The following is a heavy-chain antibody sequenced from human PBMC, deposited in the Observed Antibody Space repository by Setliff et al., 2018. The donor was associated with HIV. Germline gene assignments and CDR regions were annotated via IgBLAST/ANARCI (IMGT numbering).Heavy chain of an antibody. CDR3: TRKLAPGHGMDV. CDR1: RFDFNNYW. Sequence: LRLSCAASRFDFNNYWMCWVRQAPGKGLEWVANIGQDGSEKNYVDSVKGRFTISRDNAKNSLYLQMDSLRVEDTTVYYCTRKLAPGHGMDVWGQGTTVTVSS. V-gene: IGHV3-7*01. CDR2: IGQDGSEK. D-gene: IGHD3-3*02. J-gene: IGHJ6*02.